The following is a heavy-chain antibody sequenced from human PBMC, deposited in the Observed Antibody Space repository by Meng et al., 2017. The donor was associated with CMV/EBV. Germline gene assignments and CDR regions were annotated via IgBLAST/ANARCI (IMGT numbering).Heavy chain of an antibody. J-gene: IGHJ6*02. V-gene: IGHV4-39*01. CDR3: ARIAADNSYYYYYGMDV. CDR1: GGSISSSSYY. CDR2: IYYSGST. D-gene: IGHD6-13*01. Sequence: GSLRLSCTVSGGSISSSSYYWGWIRQPPGKGLEWIGSIYYSGSTYYNPSLKSRVTISVDTSKYQFSLKLSSVTAADTAVYYCARIAADNSYYYYYGMDVWGQGTTVTVSS.